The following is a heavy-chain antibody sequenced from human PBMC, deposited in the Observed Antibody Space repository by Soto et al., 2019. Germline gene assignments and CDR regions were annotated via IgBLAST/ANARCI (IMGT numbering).Heavy chain of an antibody. CDR1: GFTFSSYA. CDR2: ISSSGYST. V-gene: IGHV3-23*01. J-gene: IGHJ4*02. CDR3: AKGSVVVSAKFDS. Sequence: EVQLLESGGDLVQPGVSRRLSCAASGFTFSSYAMSWVRQAPGKGLEWVSAISSSGYSTYYADSVKGRFTISRDNSKNTMYLQMNNLRAEDTAVYYCAKGSVVVSAKFDSWGQGTRVTVSS. D-gene: IGHD2-21*02.